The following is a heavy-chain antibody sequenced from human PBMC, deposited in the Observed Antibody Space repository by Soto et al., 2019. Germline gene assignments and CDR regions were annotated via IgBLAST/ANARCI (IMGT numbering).Heavy chain of an antibody. CDR3: AKFHGSGTYYNFPDY. D-gene: IGHD3-10*01. CDR2: LSDSGGST. J-gene: IGHJ4*02. Sequence: GGSLRLSCAASGFTFSTYAMSWFRQAPGKGLEWVSTLSDSGGSTYYADSVKGRFTISRDNSKNTLYLLMNSLSAEDTALYYCAKFHGSGTYYNFPDYWGQGILVTVSS. V-gene: IGHV3-23*01. CDR1: GFTFSTYA.